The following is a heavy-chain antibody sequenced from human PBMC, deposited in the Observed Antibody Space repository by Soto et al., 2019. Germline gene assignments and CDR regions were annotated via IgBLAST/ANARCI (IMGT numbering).Heavy chain of an antibody. J-gene: IGHJ6*02. CDR1: GGSFSGYY. D-gene: IGHD3-10*01. CDR2: INHSGST. Sequence: SETLSLTCAVYGGSFSGYYWSWIRQPPGKGLEWIGEINHSGSTNYNPSLKSRVTISVDTSKNQFSLKLSSVTAADTAVYYCARGGVNTMVRGVIITDYYYYGMDVWGQGTTVTVSS. V-gene: IGHV4-34*01. CDR3: ARGGVNTMVRGVIITDYYYYGMDV.